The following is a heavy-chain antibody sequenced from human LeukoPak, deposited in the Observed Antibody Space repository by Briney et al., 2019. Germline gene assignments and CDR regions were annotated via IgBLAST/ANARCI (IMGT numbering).Heavy chain of an antibody. Sequence: ASVKVSCKASGYTFTGYYMHWVRQAPGQGLEWMGWINPNSGGTNYAQKFQGRVTMTRDTSISTAYMELSRLRSDDTAVYYCARDGLEYDFWSGYLGWFDPWGQGTLVTVSS. CDR1: GYTFTGYY. CDR2: INPNSGGT. J-gene: IGHJ5*02. CDR3: ARDGLEYDFWSGYLGWFDP. V-gene: IGHV1-2*02. D-gene: IGHD3-3*01.